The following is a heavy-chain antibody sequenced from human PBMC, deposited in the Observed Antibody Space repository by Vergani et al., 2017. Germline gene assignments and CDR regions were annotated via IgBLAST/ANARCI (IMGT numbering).Heavy chain of an antibody. V-gene: IGHV1-69*13. CDR2: IIPNFSTA. D-gene: IGHD4-17*01. Sequence: VQLVQSGAEVKKPGSSVKVSCKSSGGTFSSYAISWVRQAPGQGPEWMGRIIPNFSTANYGQKFQGRVTIIADASWSTVYLEVRSLRYDDTAIYYCATDRAFGDYQSWFDPWGQGTLVTVSS. CDR1: GGTFSSYA. J-gene: IGHJ5*02. CDR3: ATDRAFGDYQSWFDP.